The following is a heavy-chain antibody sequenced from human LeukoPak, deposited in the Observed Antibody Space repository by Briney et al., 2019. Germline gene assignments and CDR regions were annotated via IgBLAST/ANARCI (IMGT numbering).Heavy chain of an antibody. CDR2: IYSGGST. V-gene: IGHV3-66*01. CDR3: ARELEAAAGPAVY. D-gene: IGHD6-13*01. Sequence: GGSLRLSCAASGFTVSSNYMSWVRQAPGKGLEWVSVIYSGGSTCYADSVKGRFTISRDNSKNTLYLQMNSLRAEDTAVYYCARELEAAAGPAVYWGQGTLVTVSS. CDR1: GFTVSSNY. J-gene: IGHJ4*02.